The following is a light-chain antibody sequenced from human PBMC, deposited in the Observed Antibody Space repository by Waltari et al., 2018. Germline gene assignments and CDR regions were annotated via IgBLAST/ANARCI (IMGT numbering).Light chain of an antibody. CDR3: QKYDSAPFT. J-gene: IGKJ3*01. V-gene: IGKV1-27*01. CDR1: QGRSNY. CDR2: ESS. Sequence: DIQMTQSPSSLSASVGDRVTITCRASQGRSNYLALYQQYPGKVPKHLIHESSTLQSGVPSRFSGSGSGTEFTLTISSLQPEDVATYYCQKYDSAPFTFGPGTKVNIK.